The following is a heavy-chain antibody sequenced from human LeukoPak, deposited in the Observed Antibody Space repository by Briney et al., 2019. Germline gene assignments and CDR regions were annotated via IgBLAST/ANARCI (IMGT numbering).Heavy chain of an antibody. Sequence: ASVKVSCEASGCTFISYGISWVRQAPGQGLEWMGWISGYNGNTNYTQNLQGRVTMTTDTSTSTAYMELRSLRSDDTAVYYCARGLGVVTAQSEQPKPRYFDLWGRGTQVTVSS. CDR2: ISGYNGNT. CDR1: GCTFISYG. CDR3: ARGLGVVTAQSEQPKPRYFDL. D-gene: IGHD2-21*02. V-gene: IGHV1-18*01. J-gene: IGHJ2*01.